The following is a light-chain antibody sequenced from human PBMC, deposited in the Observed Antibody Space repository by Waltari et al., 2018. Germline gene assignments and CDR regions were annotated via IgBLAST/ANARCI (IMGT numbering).Light chain of an antibody. V-gene: IGKV2-28*01. J-gene: IGKJ1*01. CDR3: MQGLQTPWT. CDR1: QSRQHFNGNNY. CDR2: LGS. Sequence: DIGMTQSPLSLAVTPGEPASLSCRSSQSRQHFNGNNYLDWYLQKPGQPPQLLIYLGSTRASGVPDRFSGRGSGTYFTLKISRVEAEDVGVYYCMQGLQTPWTFGQGTKVEIK.